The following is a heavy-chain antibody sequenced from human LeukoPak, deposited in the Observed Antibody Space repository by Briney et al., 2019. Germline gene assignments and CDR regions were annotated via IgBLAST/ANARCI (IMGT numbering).Heavy chain of an antibody. Sequence: GGSLGLSCAASGFTFSSYGMHWVRQAPGKGLEWVAVIWYDGSNKYYADSVKGRFTISRDNSKNTLYLQMNSLRAEDTAVYYCARDSSGWSPLRYYGMDVWGQGTTVTVSS. J-gene: IGHJ6*02. CDR1: GFTFSSYG. CDR3: ARDSSGWSPLRYYGMDV. D-gene: IGHD6-19*01. V-gene: IGHV3-33*01. CDR2: IWYDGSNK.